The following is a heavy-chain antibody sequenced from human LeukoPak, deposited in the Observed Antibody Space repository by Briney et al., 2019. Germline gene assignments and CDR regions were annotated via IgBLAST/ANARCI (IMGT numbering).Heavy chain of an antibody. J-gene: IGHJ5*02. CDR3: ARARTADYDILTGFNWFDP. CDR2: INPNNGNT. V-gene: IGHV1-18*04. Sequence: GASVTVSCTASGYTFTGYYMHWVRQAPGQGLEWMGWINPNNGNTSYAQKLQGRVTMTTDTSTSTAYMELRSLRSDDTAVYYCARARTADYDILTGFNWFDPWGQGTLVTVSS. D-gene: IGHD3-9*01. CDR1: GYTFTGYY.